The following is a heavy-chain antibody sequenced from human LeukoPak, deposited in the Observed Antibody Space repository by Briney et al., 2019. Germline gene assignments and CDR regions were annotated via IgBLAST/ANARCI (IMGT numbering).Heavy chain of an antibody. Sequence: GGSLRLSCAASGFTFSSYSMNWVRQAPGKGLEWVSSISSSSSYIYYADSVKGRFTISRDNAKNSLYLRMNGLRAEDTAVYYCARAPVEWELHYFDYWGQGTLVTVSS. CDR3: ARAPVEWELHYFDY. CDR1: GFTFSSYS. D-gene: IGHD1-26*01. J-gene: IGHJ4*02. V-gene: IGHV3-21*01. CDR2: ISSSSSYI.